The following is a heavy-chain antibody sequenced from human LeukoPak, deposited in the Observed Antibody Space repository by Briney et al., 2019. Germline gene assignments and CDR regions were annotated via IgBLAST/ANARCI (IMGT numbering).Heavy chain of an antibody. J-gene: IGHJ4*02. D-gene: IGHD6-19*01. CDR1: GGSFRGYY. Sequence: PSETLSLTCTVSGGSFRGYYWSWIRQPPGKGLEWIGYMYYSESSNYNPSLKSRATISVDTSKNQVSLKLSSVTATDTAVYYCARAVGSGVASDYWGQGTLVTVSS. CDR2: MYYSESS. V-gene: IGHV4-59*01. CDR3: ARAVGSGVASDY.